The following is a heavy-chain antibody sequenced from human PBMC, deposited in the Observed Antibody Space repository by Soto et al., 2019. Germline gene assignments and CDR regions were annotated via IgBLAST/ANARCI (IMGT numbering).Heavy chain of an antibody. V-gene: IGHV1-8*01. CDR1: GYTFTSYD. D-gene: IGHD6-13*01. CDR2: MNPNSGNT. Sequence: QVQLVQSGAEVKKPGASVKVSCKASGYTFTSYDINWVRQATGQGLEWMGWMNPNSGNTGYPQKFQGRVPMARNTSMSAAYRERSSRRSEDTAVYYCARKLSSSWRFDFWGQGTLVSVSS. J-gene: IGHJ4*02. CDR3: ARKLSSSWRFDF.